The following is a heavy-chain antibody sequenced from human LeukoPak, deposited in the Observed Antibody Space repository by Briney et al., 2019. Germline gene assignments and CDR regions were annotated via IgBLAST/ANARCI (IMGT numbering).Heavy chain of an antibody. Sequence: SETLSLTCTVSGGSISSYYWSWIRQPPGKGLEWIGYIYYSGSTNYNPSLKSRVTISVDTSKNQFSLKLSSVTAADTAVYYCARPLEMPTMAPFDYWGQGTLVTVSS. V-gene: IGHV4-59*01. D-gene: IGHD5-24*01. CDR1: GGSISSYY. CDR3: ARPLEMPTMAPFDY. CDR2: IYYSGST. J-gene: IGHJ4*02.